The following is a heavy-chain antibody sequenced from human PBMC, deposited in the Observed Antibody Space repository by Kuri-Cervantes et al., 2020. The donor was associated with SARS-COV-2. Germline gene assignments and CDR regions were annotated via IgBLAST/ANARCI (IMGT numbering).Heavy chain of an antibody. CDR1: GFTFSSYD. CDR2: IGTAGDT. Sequence: GGSLRLSCAASGFTFSSYDMHWVRQATGKGLEWVSAIGTAGDTYYPGSVKGRFTISRENAKNSLYLQMNSLRAGDTAVYYCARWRGSFDAFDIWGQGTMVTVSS. D-gene: IGHD3-10*01. J-gene: IGHJ3*02. CDR3: ARWRGSFDAFDI. V-gene: IGHV3-13*01.